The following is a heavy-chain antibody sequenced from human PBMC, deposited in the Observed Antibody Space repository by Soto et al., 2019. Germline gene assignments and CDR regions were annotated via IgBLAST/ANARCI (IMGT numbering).Heavy chain of an antibody. V-gene: IGHV3-7*01. CDR1: GFTFSSYW. Sequence: EVQLVESGGGLVQPGGSLRLSCGASGFTFSSYWMSWVRQAPGKGLEWVTNIKQDGSEKYHVDSVKGRFTISRDNAKNSLYLQMNSLRAEDTAVYYCARPRSSGWPDAFDIWGQGTMVTVSS. J-gene: IGHJ3*02. CDR2: IKQDGSEK. CDR3: ARPRSSGWPDAFDI. D-gene: IGHD6-19*01.